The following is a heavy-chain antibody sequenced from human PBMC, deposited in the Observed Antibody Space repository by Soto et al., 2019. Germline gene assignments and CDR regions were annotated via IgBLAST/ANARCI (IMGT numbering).Heavy chain of an antibody. D-gene: IGHD3-10*01. CDR1: GFTFGNYW. CDR3: ARDRGWQTFDY. CDR2: IKVDGSAK. V-gene: IGHV3-7*03. J-gene: IGHJ4*02. Sequence: PGESLKISCAASGFTFGNYWMSWVRQAPGKEPERVANIKVDGSAKYYVDSVKGRFIISRDNAKNSLYLQMNSLRAEDTAVYYCARDRGWQTFDYWGQGTLVTVSS.